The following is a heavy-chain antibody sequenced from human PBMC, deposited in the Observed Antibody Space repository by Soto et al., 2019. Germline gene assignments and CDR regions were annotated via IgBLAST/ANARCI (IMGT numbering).Heavy chain of an antibody. J-gene: IGHJ4*02. CDR3: ARSFGWYAFDQ. Sequence: QVQLLESGPVLVKPSETLSLTCAVSSASIDNNWTWVRQPPGKGLEWIGEIHQSGISYKNPSLKSRVTMSVDKSKNQFSLNLSSVTAADTAVYFCARSFGWYAFDQWGQGTLVTVSS. V-gene: IGHV4-4*02. D-gene: IGHD6-19*01. CDR2: IHQSGIS. CDR1: SASIDNN.